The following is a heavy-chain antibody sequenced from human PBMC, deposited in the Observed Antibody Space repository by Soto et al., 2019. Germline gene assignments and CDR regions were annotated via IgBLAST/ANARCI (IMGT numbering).Heavy chain of an antibody. D-gene: IGHD5-12*01. CDR2: IYYSGST. CDR3: ARGFKDGYNPYYFDY. CDR1: GGSISSGGYY. V-gene: IGHV4-31*03. Sequence: SETLSLTCTVSGGSISSGGYYWSWIRQHPGKGLEWIGYIYYSGSTYYNPSLKSRVTISVDTSKNQFSLKLSSVTAADTAVYYCARGFKDGYNPYYFDYWGQGTLVTVSS. J-gene: IGHJ4*02.